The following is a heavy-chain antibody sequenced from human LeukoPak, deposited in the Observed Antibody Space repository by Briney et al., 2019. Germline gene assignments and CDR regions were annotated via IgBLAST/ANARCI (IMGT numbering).Heavy chain of an antibody. J-gene: IGHJ4*02. CDR3: AHRIKRAAAGTYFDY. Sequence: SGPTLVRPTQTLTLTCTFSGFSLRTRGVGVGWIRQPPGKALEWLALIYWDDDKRYSPSLKSRLTITKDTSKNQVVLTMTNMDPVDTATYYCAHRIKRAAAGTYFDYWGQGTLVTVSS. V-gene: IGHV2-5*02. D-gene: IGHD6-13*01. CDR1: GFSLRTRGVG. CDR2: IYWDDDK.